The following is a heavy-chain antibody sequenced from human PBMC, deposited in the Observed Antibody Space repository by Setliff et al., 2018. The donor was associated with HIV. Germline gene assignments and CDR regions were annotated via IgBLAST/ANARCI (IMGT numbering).Heavy chain of an antibody. D-gene: IGHD3-10*01. Sequence: SETLSLTCTVSSGSISSYYWIWIRQPPGKGLEWIGHIFYSGSTNHNPSLKSRVTISVDTSKNQFSLKLSSVTAADTAVYYCARPALGIGGGSRFDNWGQGTRVTVSS. V-gene: IGHV4-59*08. CDR3: ARPALGIGGGSRFDN. CDR1: SGSISSYY. J-gene: IGHJ4*02. CDR2: IFYSGST.